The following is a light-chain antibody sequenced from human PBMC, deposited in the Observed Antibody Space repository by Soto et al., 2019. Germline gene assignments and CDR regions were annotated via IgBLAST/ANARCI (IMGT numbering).Light chain of an antibody. V-gene: IGLV2-11*01. CDR3: CSYAGTYTGV. CDR1: SSDVGRYSY. Sequence: QSALTQPRSVSGSPGQSVSITCTGTSSDVGRYSYVSWYQQHPGKAPKLMIYDVSERPSGVPDRFSGSKSGNTASLTISGLQAEDEADYYCCSYAGTYTGVFGTRTKVTAL. CDR2: DVS. J-gene: IGLJ1*01.